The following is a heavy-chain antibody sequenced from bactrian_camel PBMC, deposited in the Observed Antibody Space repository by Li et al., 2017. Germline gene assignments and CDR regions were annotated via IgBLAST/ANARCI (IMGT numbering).Heavy chain of an antibody. V-gene: IGHV3S55*01. D-gene: IGHD1*01. CDR3: AADPVLEDISEPCGTWWRGDFGY. J-gene: IGHJ6*01. CDR1: GLTFEGGN. Sequence: HVQLVESGGGAVQTGGSLRLTCTAVGLTFEGGNQGWYRETPGNEFELVSSIAPDGSRWYADSVQGRFTISRNVLPERLSLQMTRLKAEDTATYYCAADPVLEDISEPCGTWWRGDFGYWGQGTQVTV. CDR2: IAPDGSR.